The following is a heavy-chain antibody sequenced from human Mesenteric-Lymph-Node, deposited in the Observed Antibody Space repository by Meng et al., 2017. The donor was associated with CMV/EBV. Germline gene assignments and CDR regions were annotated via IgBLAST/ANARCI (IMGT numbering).Heavy chain of an antibody. Sequence: SGYTFTSYAMHWVRQAPGQRLAWMGWINAGNGNTTYSQQFQGRVTITRDTSASTAYMELSSLRSEDTAVYYCARGFRDVVPAAYFDYWGQGTLVTVSS. CDR3: ARGFRDVVPAAYFDY. V-gene: IGHV1-3*01. CDR1: GYTFTSYA. CDR2: INAGNGNT. J-gene: IGHJ4*02. D-gene: IGHD2-2*01.